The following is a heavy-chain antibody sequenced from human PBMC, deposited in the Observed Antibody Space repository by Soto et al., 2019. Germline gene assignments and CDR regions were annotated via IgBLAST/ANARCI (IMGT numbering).Heavy chain of an antibody. CDR2: INAGNGNT. V-gene: IGHV1-3*01. D-gene: IGHD3-10*01. CDR3: ARGSRYYGSGSQFPTPYY. Sequence: QVQLVQSGAEMKKPGASVKVSCKASGYTFTSYAMHWVRQAPGQRLEWMGWINAGNGNTKYSQKFQGRVTITRDTSASTADMEPSRLGSEDPAVYYCARGSRYYGSGSQFPTPYYWGQGTLVTVSS. CDR1: GYTFTSYA. J-gene: IGHJ4*02.